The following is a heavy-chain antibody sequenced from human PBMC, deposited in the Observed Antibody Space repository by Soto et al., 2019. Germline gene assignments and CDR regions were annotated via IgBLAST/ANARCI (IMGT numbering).Heavy chain of an antibody. D-gene: IGHD6-13*01. J-gene: IGHJ6*02. Sequence: SETLSLTCTVSGGSISSCYWRWIRQPPGKGLEWIGYIYYSGSTNYTPSLNSLVTISVDTSKNQFSLKLSSVTAADTAVYYCARGGSSSWYGYYYYGMDVWGQGTTVTV. V-gene: IGHV4-59*01. CDR3: ARGGSSSWYGYYYYGMDV. CDR1: GGSISSCY. CDR2: IYYSGST.